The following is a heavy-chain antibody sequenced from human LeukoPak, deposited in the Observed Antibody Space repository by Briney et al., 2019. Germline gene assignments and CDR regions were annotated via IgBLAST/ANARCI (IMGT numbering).Heavy chain of an antibody. Sequence: PSETLSLTCAVSGGSFSGYYWSWIRQPPGKGLEWIGEINHSGSANYNPSLERRATISINTYKNQFSLKLKSVTAADTAVYYCARGERGKRITIFGVVIDWYFDLWGRGTLVTVSS. CDR2: INHSGSA. J-gene: IGHJ2*01. CDR3: ARGERGKRITIFGVVIDWYFDL. D-gene: IGHD3-3*01. CDR1: GGSFSGYY. V-gene: IGHV4-34*01.